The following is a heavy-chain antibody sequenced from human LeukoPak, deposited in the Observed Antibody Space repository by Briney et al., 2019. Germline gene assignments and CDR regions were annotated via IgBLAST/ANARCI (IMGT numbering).Heavy chain of an antibody. Sequence: SETLSLTCTVSGYSISSGYYWGWIRQPPGKGLEWIGSIYHSGSTYYNPSLKSRVTISVDTSKNQFSLKLSSVTAADTAVYYCARERAFTAMDVWGKGTTVTVSS. V-gene: IGHV4-38-2*02. J-gene: IGHJ6*04. CDR1: GYSISSGYY. CDR2: IYHSGST. D-gene: IGHD5-18*01. CDR3: ARERAFTAMDV.